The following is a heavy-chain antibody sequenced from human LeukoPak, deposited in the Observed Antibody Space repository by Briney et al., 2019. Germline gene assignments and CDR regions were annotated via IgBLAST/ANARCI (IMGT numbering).Heavy chain of an antibody. CDR2: IYNGVNT. CDR1: GASVSSASY. D-gene: IGHD3-22*01. Sequence: SETLSLTCTVSGASVSSASYWTWIRQPPGKGVEWIAHIYNGVNTNYNPSLKSRVTISVDTSKNQFSLKLSSVTAADTAVYYCARSHPTYYYDSSGYLDWGQGTLVTVSS. CDR3: ARSHPTYYYDSSGYLD. J-gene: IGHJ4*02. V-gene: IGHV4-61*01.